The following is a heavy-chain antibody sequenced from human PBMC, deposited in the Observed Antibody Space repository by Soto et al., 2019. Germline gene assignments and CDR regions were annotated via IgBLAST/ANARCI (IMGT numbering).Heavy chain of an antibody. V-gene: IGHV1-69*13. CDR3: ARPSAEYYYDSSGYYDGPFDY. CDR2: IIPIFGTA. J-gene: IGHJ4*02. CDR1: GGTFSSYA. D-gene: IGHD3-22*01. Sequence: ASVKVSCKASGGTFSSYAISWVRQAPGQGLEWMGGIIPIFGTANYAQKFQGRVTITADESTSTAYMELSSLRSEDTAVYYCARPSAEYYYDSSGYYDGPFDYWGQGTLVTVSS.